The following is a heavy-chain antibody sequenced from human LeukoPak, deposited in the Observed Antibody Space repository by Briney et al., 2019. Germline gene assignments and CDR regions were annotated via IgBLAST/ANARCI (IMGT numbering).Heavy chain of an antibody. CDR1: GFTLGRYW. J-gene: IGHJ4*02. Sequence: GDSLRLACPASGFTLGRYWMSWARQAPRNGLELVPNIKEDGSEKYYVDSVKGRFTISRDNAKNCLYLQMNSLRAEDTAVYYCARDRGYTSGPYYFDHWGQGTLVSVSS. V-gene: IGHV3-7*04. CDR2: IKEDGSEK. D-gene: IGHD6-19*01. CDR3: ARDRGYTSGPYYFDH.